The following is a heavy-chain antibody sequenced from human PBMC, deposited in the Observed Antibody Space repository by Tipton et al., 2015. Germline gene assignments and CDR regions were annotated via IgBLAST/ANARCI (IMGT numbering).Heavy chain of an antibody. CDR2: IYYSGST. J-gene: IGHJ4*02. CDR3: ARNDYGDYHFDY. Sequence: TLSLTCAVSAYSISSDYYWGWIRQPPGKGLEWIGNIYYSGSTYYNPSFKSRVTISIDTSKTQFSLKMSSVTASDTAVYYCARNDYGDYHFDYWGQGTLVTVSS. D-gene: IGHD4-17*01. CDR1: AYSISSDYY. V-gene: IGHV4-38-2*01.